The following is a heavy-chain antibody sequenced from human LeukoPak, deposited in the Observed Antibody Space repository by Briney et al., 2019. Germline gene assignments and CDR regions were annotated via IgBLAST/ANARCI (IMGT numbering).Heavy chain of an antibody. CDR1: GGSISSSSYY. Sequence: SETLSLTCTVSGGSISSSSYYWGWIRQPPGKGLEWIGSIYYSGSTYYNPSLKSRVTISVDTSKNQFSLQLSSVTAADTAVYYCARDFGSSPDYYYYMDVWGKGTTVTVSS. J-gene: IGHJ6*03. CDR2: IYYSGST. D-gene: IGHD6-13*01. CDR3: ARDFGSSPDYYYYMDV. V-gene: IGHV4-39*02.